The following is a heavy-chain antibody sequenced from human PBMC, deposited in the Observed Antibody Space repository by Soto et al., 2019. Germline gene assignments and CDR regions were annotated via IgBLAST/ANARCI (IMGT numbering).Heavy chain of an antibody. CDR1: GLTFSYFA. J-gene: IGHJ1*01. Sequence: ETLRLSCAASGLTFSYFAMSGVRKTTGKGLEWVSTFTAAGRNSFYADSVKGRFTISRDNSKSTLYLHVNSLRVDDTAVYYCGKMGGGNLPKLFQVWGHGTLVTVSS. V-gene: IGHV3-23*01. CDR3: GKMGGGNLPKLFQV. CDR2: FTAAGRNS. D-gene: IGHD3-16*01.